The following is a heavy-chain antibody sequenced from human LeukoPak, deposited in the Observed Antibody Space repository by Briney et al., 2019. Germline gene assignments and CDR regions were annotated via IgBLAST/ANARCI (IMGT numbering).Heavy chain of an antibody. CDR1: GYTFTSYD. CDR3: ARGSSYCSGGSCYSDYYYYYGMDV. CDR2: MSPNSGNT. J-gene: IGHJ6*02. V-gene: IGHV1-8*01. D-gene: IGHD2-15*01. Sequence: ASVKVSCKASGYTFTSYDINWVRQATGQGLEWMGWMSPNSGNTGYAQKFQGRVTMTRNTSISTAYMELSSLRSEDTAVYYCARGSSYCSGGSCYSDYYYYYGMDVWGQGTTVTVSS.